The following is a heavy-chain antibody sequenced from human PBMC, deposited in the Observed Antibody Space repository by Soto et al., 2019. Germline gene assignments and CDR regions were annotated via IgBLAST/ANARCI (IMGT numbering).Heavy chain of an antibody. CDR1: GFTFRGFD. CDR3: AKSQEIGTHFFDS. J-gene: IGHJ4*02. CDR2: IGTAGDT. V-gene: IGHV3-13*01. Sequence: GSLRLSCEASGFTFRGFDMHWAREPTGKGLEWVSSIGTAGDTYYAVSVKGRFTISRDNAKNSLSLQMNSLRAGDMAVYFCAKSQEIGTHFFDSWGQGTQVTVSS. D-gene: IGHD6-13*01.